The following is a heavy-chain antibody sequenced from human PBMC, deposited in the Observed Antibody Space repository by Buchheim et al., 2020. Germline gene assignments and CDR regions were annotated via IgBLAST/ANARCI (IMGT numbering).Heavy chain of an antibody. J-gene: IGHJ4*02. CDR3: ARFTRTMAVPEDNY. CDR1: GFIFSSYW. Sequence: EMQLVESGGGLVQPGGSLRVSCEVSGFIFSSYWMSWFRQVPGKGLEWVAVLSPDGSDKYYLDSVKGRFTISRDKAKNSLYLQMNSLRPEDTAVYYCARFTRTMAVPEDNYWGQGTL. V-gene: IGHV3-7*01. D-gene: IGHD1-7*01. CDR2: LSPDGSDK.